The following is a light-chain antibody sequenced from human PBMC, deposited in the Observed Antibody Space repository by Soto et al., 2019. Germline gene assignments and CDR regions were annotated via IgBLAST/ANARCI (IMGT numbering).Light chain of an antibody. V-gene: IGKV4-1*01. Sequence: DIVLTQSPDSLAVSPGERATINCESSQSVMYSNNKNYISWFQQKPGQSPQLLIFWASMRESGVPDRFSGSGSETNFTLTISGLQAEDVAIYYCHQYFTFPWTFGQGTKVEIK. CDR3: HQYFTFPWT. CDR1: QSVMYSNNKNY. J-gene: IGKJ1*01. CDR2: WAS.